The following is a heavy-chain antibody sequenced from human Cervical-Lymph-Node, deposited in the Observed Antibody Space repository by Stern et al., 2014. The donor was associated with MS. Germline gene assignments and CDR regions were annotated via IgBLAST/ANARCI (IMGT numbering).Heavy chain of an antibody. CDR1: GGSISIDDYY. D-gene: IGHD3-3*01. J-gene: IGHJ4*02. CDR2: IDYTGST. Sequence: VQLEESGPGLVKPSQTLSLTCTVSGGSISIDDYYWSWVRQFPGKGLEWIGYIDYTGSTYYSQSLESRVIMSVETSKNQFSLNLTSVTAADTAVYYCARLASGLDYWGQGTLVTVSS. CDR3: ARLASGLDY. V-gene: IGHV4-31*03.